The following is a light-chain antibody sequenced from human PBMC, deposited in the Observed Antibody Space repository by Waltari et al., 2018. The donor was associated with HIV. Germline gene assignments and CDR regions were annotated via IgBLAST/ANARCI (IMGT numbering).Light chain of an antibody. Sequence: QSVLTQPPSASGTPGQRVTISCSGSSSNIGSNTVNWYPQLPGTAPKLLIYSNKQRPSGVPDRFSGSKSGTSASLAISGLQSEDEADYYCAAWDDSLNAWVFGGGTKLTVL. J-gene: IGLJ3*02. V-gene: IGLV1-44*01. CDR3: AAWDDSLNAWV. CDR2: SNK. CDR1: SSNIGSNT.